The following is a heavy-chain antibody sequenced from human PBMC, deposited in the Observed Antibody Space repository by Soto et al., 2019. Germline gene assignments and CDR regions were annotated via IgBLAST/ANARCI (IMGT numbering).Heavy chain of an antibody. D-gene: IGHD3-3*01. J-gene: IGHJ4*02. CDR1: GFTFSNYA. V-gene: IGHV3-23*01. CDR2: ISGSAGST. CDR3: GPRGQFRSGYSPIDC. Sequence: EVQLLDSGGGLVQPGGSLRLSCAASGFTFSNYAMSWVRQAPGKGLEWVSSISGSAGSTYYADSVKGRFTISRDNSNNMLYLQMTSLRAEDTAVYYCGPRGQFRSGYSPIDCSGQGTLVTVSS.